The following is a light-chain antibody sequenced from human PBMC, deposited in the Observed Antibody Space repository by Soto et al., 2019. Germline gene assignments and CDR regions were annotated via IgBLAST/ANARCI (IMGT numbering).Light chain of an antibody. CDR3: AAWDDSLNVV. J-gene: IGLJ2*01. Sequence: QSVLTQPPSTSATPGQRVTISCSGSRSNIGSYAVNWYQHLPGMAPRLLIYRNSQRPSGVPDRFSGSKSGTSASLAISGLQSEDEADYYCAAWDDSLNVVFGGGTKLPVL. CDR2: RNS. V-gene: IGLV1-44*01. CDR1: RSNIGSYA.